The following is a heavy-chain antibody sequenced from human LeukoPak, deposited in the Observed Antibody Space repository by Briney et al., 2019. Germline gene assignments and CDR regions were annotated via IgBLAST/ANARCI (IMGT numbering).Heavy chain of an antibody. D-gene: IGHD3-10*01. CDR2: MNPNSGNS. J-gene: IGHJ6*03. CDR3: ARRMVRRVIMLWAYYMDV. CDR1: GYTFTSYD. Sequence: ASVTVSCKASGYTFTSYDINWVRQATGQGLEWMGWMNPNSGNSGYAQKFQGRVTMTMNTSISTAYMELSSLRSEDTAVYYCARRMVRRVIMLWAYYMDVWGEGTTVTVSS. V-gene: IGHV1-8*01.